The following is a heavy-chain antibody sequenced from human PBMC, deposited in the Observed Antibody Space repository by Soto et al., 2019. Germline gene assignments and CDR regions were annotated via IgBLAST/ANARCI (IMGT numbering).Heavy chain of an antibody. CDR3: ARVRLHCSSTSCSAVPLYYFDY. Sequence: SETLSLTCTVSGGSISSGGYYWSWIRQHPGKGLEWIGYIYYSGSTYYNPSLKSRVTISVDTSKNQFSLKLSSVTAADTAVYYCARVRLHCSSTSCSAVPLYYFDYWGQGTLVTVS. CDR2: IYYSGST. CDR1: GGSISSGGYY. D-gene: IGHD2-2*01. J-gene: IGHJ4*02. V-gene: IGHV4-31*03.